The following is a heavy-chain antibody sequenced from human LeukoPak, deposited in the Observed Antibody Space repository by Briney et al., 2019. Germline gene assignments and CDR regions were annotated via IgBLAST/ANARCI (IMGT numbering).Heavy chain of an antibody. V-gene: IGHV3-30-3*01. CDR3: ARDRSGYNPYYFDY. CDR2: ISYDGSNK. Sequence: PGGSLRLSCAASGFTFSSYAMHWVRQAPGKGLEWVAVISYDGSNKYYADSVKGRFTISRDNSKNTLYLQMNSLRAEDTAVYYRARDRSGYNPYYFDYWGQGTLVTVSS. CDR1: GFTFSSYA. J-gene: IGHJ4*02. D-gene: IGHD5-24*01.